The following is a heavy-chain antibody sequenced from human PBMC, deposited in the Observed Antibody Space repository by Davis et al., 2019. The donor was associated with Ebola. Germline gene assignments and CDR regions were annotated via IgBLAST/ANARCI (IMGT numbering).Heavy chain of an antibody. Sequence: PGGSLRLSCAASGFTFSSYEMNWVRQAPGKGLEWVSYISSSGSTIYYADSVKGRFTISRDNAKNSLYLQMNSLRAEDTAVYYCARDLAARQGDAFDIWGQGTMVTVSS. V-gene: IGHV3-48*03. J-gene: IGHJ3*02. CDR1: GFTFSSYE. CDR2: ISSSGSTI. D-gene: IGHD6-6*01. CDR3: ARDLAARQGDAFDI.